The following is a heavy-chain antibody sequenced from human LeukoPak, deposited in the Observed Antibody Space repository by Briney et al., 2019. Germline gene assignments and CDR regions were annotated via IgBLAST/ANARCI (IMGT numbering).Heavy chain of an antibody. CDR1: GFTVSNNY. Sequence: PGGSLRLSCAASGFTVSNNYMSWVRQAPGKGLEWVALIYSGGSTYYADFVKGRFTISRGNSKNTLYLQMSSLRAEDTAVYYCAGFSHKGVWGQGTTVTVSS. V-gene: IGHV3-66*01. CDR2: IYSGGST. J-gene: IGHJ6*02. CDR3: AGFSHKGV.